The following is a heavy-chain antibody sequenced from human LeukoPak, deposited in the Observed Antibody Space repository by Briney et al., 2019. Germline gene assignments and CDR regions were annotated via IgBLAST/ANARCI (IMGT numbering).Heavy chain of an antibody. J-gene: IGHJ5*02. V-gene: IGHV5-51*01. CDR1: GYSFTSYW. Sequence: ASVKISCKGSGYSFTSYWIGWVRQMPGKGLEWMGIIYPGDSDTRYSPSFQGQVTISADKSISTAYLQWSSLKASDTAMYYCARGLAAGSNWFDPWGQGTLVTASS. CDR3: ARGLAAGSNWFDP. CDR2: IYPGDSDT. D-gene: IGHD6-13*01.